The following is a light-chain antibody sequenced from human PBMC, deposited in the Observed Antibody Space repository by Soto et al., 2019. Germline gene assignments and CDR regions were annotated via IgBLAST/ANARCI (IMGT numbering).Light chain of an antibody. CDR1: QSVSSN. Sequence: EIVMTQSPATLSVSPGERATLSCRASQSVSSNLAWYQQKPGQAPRLLIYGASTRATGIPARFSGSGSGTEFTLTISSLQSEDFAVYYCQQYNNWPCTFGGGTNVDIK. CDR3: QQYNNWPCT. J-gene: IGKJ4*01. CDR2: GAS. V-gene: IGKV3-15*01.